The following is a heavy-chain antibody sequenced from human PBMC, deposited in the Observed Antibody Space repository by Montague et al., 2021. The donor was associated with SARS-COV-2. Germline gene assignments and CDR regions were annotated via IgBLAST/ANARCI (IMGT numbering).Heavy chain of an antibody. CDR3: AHSRDIHDFWSGYYSGNKKDAVDWFDT. CDR1: GFSLSTTGVG. CDR2: LYWDDDK. J-gene: IGHJ5*02. V-gene: IGHV2-5*02. Sequence: PALVKPTQTHTLTCTFSGFSLSTTGVGVGWIRQPPGKALEWLALLYWDDDKRYPPSLKTRLAITQDTSKNQGVLTMTNMDPVDTATYYCAHSRDIHDFWSGYYSGNKKDAVDWFDTWGQGTLVTVSS. D-gene: IGHD3-3*01.